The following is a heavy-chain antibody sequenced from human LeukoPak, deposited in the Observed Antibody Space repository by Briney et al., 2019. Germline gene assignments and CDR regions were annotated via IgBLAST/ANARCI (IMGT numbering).Heavy chain of an antibody. CDR2: ISWNSGSI. CDR3: AKDIGGDFDY. V-gene: IGHV3-9*01. J-gene: IGHJ4*02. CDR1: GFTFDDYA. D-gene: IGHD2-15*01. Sequence: PGRSLRLSCAASGFTFDDYAMHWVRQAPGKGLEWVSGISWNSGSIGYADSVKGRFTISRDNAKNSLHLQMNSLRAEDTALYYCAKDIGGDFDYWGQGTLVTVSS.